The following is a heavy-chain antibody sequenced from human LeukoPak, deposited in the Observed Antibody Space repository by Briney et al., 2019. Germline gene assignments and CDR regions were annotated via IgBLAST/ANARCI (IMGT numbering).Heavy chain of an antibody. V-gene: IGHV4-39*01. CDR1: GGSISSGDYY. CDR3: ARHNRLYSSSWTTGGYYYYYYMDV. Sequence: PSETLSLTCTVSGGSISSGDYYWSWIRQPPGKGLEWIGEINHSGSTNYNPSLKSRVTISVDTSKNQFSLKLSSVTAADTAVYYCARHNRLYSSSWTTGGYYYYYYMDVWGKGTTVTVSS. D-gene: IGHD6-13*01. CDR2: INHSGST. J-gene: IGHJ6*03.